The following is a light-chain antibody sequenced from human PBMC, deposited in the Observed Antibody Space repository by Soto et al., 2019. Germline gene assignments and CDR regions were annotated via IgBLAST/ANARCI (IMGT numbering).Light chain of an antibody. Sequence: DIQMTQSPSSLSASVGDRVTITCRASQSISRYLNWYQQEPGKVPKLLIFAASSLQSGVPSRFSGSGSGTDFTLTIRSLQPEDYATYYCQQSYSTPWTFGQGTKVEIK. CDR3: QQSYSTPWT. V-gene: IGKV1-39*01. CDR1: QSISRY. CDR2: AAS. J-gene: IGKJ1*01.